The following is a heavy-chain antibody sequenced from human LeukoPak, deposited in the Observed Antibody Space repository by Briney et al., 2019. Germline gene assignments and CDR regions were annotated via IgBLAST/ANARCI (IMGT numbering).Heavy chain of an antibody. CDR2: INPNSGDT. D-gene: IGHD3-22*01. Sequence: ASVKVSCKASGYTFTGYYMHRVRQAPGQGLEWMGWINPNSGDTNYAQKFQGRVTMTRDTSISTAYMELSRLRSDDTAVYYCARGYYDSSDFEYFQHWGQGTLVTVSS. J-gene: IGHJ1*01. V-gene: IGHV1-2*02. CDR1: GYTFTGYY. CDR3: ARGYYDSSDFEYFQH.